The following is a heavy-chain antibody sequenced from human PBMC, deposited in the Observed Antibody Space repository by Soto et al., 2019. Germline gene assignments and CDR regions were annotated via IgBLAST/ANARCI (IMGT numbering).Heavy chain of an antibody. CDR3: ARCRISSSCRY. D-gene: IGHD6-13*01. V-gene: IGHV4-34*01. Sequence: SETLSLTCAVYGGSFSGYYWSWIRQPPGKGLEWIGEINHSGSTNYNPSLKSRVTISVDTSKNQFSLKLSSVTAADTAVYYCARCRISSSCRYWGQGTLVAVSS. CDR1: GGSFSGYY. CDR2: INHSGST. J-gene: IGHJ4*02.